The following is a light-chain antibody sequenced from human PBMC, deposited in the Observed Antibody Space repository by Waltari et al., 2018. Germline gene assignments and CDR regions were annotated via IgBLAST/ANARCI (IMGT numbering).Light chain of an antibody. CDR2: WAS. V-gene: IGKV4-1*01. J-gene: IGKJ1*01. Sequence: DIVMTQSPDSLTVSLGERATINFRSSQSVSYYSNNKNYLAWYRQKPGQPPKLLISWASTRESGVPDRFSGSGSGTDFTLTISSLQAEDVAVYYCQQYYSTPPTFGQGTKVEIK. CDR3: QQYYSTPPT. CDR1: QSVSYYSNNKNY.